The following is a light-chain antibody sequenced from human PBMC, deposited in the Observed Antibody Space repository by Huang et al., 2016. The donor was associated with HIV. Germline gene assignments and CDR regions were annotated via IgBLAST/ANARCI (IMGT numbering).Light chain of an antibody. V-gene: IGKV3-15*01. CDR2: GSS. CDR3: HQYNNWLLS. Sequence: IVMTQSPATLSVSPGERVTLSCRANRSVSTNLAWYQQRPGQAPRLLIYGSSTRAPGVPARFSGSGSGTDFSLTISSLQSEDFALYYCHQYNNWLLSFGGGTRVDIK. CDR1: RSVSTN. J-gene: IGKJ4*01.